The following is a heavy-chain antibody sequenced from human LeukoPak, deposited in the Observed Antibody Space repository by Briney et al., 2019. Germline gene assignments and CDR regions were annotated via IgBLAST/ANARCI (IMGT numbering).Heavy chain of an antibody. V-gene: IGHV1-69*06. CDR1: GYTFTGYY. CDR3: ARAPQQLVSWFDP. J-gene: IGHJ5*02. Sequence: GASVKVSCKASGYTFTGYYMHWVRQAPGQGLEWMGGIIPIFGTANYAQKFQGRVTITADKSTSTAYVELSSLRSEDTAVYYCARAPQQLVSWFDPWGQGTLVTVSS. D-gene: IGHD6-13*01. CDR2: IIPIFGTA.